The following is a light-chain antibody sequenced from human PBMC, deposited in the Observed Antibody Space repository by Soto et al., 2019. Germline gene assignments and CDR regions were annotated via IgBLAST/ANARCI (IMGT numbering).Light chain of an antibody. CDR3: QQYYSTPWT. CDR2: WAS. V-gene: IGKV4-1*01. Sequence: DIVMTQSPDSLAVSLGERATFNCKSSQSVLYSPNNKNYLAWYQQKPGQPPKLLIYWASTRESGVRDRFSGSGSGTDFTLTISSLQAEDVAVYYCQQYYSTPWTFGQGTKVEI. J-gene: IGKJ1*01. CDR1: QSVLYSPNNKNY.